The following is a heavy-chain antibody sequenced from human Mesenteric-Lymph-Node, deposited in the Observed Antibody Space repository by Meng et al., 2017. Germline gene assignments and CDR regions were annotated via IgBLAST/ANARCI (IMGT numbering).Heavy chain of an antibody. J-gene: IGHJ4*02. CDR3: AREAGRDGYATPKFDY. V-gene: IGHV4-30-4*01. CDR2: ISYSGST. D-gene: IGHD5-24*01. CDR1: GGSISSGYYY. Sequence: VHRQESGPGLVKPSQTLALTCTVSGGSISSGYYYWSWIRQPPGKGLEWIGYISYSGSTYYNPSLRSRVTISVDTSKNQFSLKLISATAADTAVYYCAREAGRDGYATPKFDYWGQGTLVTVSS.